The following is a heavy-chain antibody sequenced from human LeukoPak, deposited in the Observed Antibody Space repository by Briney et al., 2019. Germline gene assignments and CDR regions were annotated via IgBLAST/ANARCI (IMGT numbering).Heavy chain of an antibody. D-gene: IGHD1-26*01. J-gene: IGHJ4*02. CDR3: ARVRYSGSYYPY. CDR1: GFTFSDYY. V-gene: IGHV3-11*04. CDR2: ISSSGSTI. Sequence: GGSLRLSCAASGFTFSDYYMSWIRQAPGKGLEWVSYISSSGSTIYYADPVKGRFTISRDNAKNSLYLQMNSLRAEDTAVYYCARVRYSGSYYPYWGQGTLVTVSS.